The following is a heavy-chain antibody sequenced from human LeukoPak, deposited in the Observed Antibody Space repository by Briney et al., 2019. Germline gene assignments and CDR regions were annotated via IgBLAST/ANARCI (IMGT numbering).Heavy chain of an antibody. J-gene: IGHJ4*02. CDR3: KRPGGRASAVVDN. D-gene: IGHD1-1*01. V-gene: IGHV4-59*08. Sequence: SETLSLTCIVSGGYISSEYWSWIRQPPGKGLEWIGYIHYTGSTNYNPSLKSRVTISIDTSKTQFSLRLSSVDAARTGNYCWKRPGGRASAVVDNWGPGSLVTVSS. CDR2: IHYTGST. CDR1: GGYISSEY.